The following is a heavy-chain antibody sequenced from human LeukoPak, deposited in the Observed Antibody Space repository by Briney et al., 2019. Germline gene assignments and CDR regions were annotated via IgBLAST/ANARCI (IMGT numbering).Heavy chain of an antibody. CDR1: GGTFSSYA. CDR2: IIPIFGTA. CDR3: STWSYGDREYYFDY. D-gene: IGHD4-17*01. V-gene: IGHV1-69*13. J-gene: IGHJ4*02. Sequence: GASVKLFCRASGGTFSSYAISWVRQAPGQGLEWMGGIIPIFGTANYAQKFQGRVTITADESTSTAYMELSSLRSEDTPVYYCSTWSYGDREYYFDYWGQGTLVTVSS.